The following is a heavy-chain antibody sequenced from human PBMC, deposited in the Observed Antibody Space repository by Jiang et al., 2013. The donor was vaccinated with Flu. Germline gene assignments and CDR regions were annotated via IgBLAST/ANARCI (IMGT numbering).Heavy chain of an antibody. CDR3: ARRSKRGYSGYDYDY. Sequence: GAEVKKPGESLKISCKGSGYSFTNYWIGWVRQMPGKGLEWMGIIYPGDSDTRYSPSFQGQVTISADKSISTAYLQWSSLKASDTAMYYCARRSKRGYSGYDYDYWGQGTLVTVSS. D-gene: IGHD5-12*01. CDR2: IYPGDSDT. V-gene: IGHV5-51*01. J-gene: IGHJ4*02. CDR1: GYSFTNYW.